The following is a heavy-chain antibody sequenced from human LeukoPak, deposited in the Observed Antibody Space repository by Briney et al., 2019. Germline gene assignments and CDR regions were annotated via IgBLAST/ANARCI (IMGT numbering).Heavy chain of an antibody. CDR3: ARFGAPYYYDSSGPR. J-gene: IGHJ4*02. CDR2: IYHSGST. V-gene: IGHV4-30-2*01. Sequence: SETLSLTCAVSGGSISSGGYSWSWIRQPPGKGLEWLGYIYHSGSTYYNPSLKSRVTISVDRSKNQFSLKLSSVTAADTAVYYCARFGAPYYYDSSGPRWGQGTLVTVSS. CDR1: GGSISSGGYS. D-gene: IGHD3-22*01.